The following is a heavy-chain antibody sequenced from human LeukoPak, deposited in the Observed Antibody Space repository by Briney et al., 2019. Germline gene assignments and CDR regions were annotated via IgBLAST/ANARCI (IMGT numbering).Heavy chain of an antibody. CDR3: ARKGRANDAFDI. CDR1: GGSISSYY. CDR2: IYYSGST. Sequence: SETLSLTCTVSGGSISSYYWSWIRQPPGKGLEWIGYIYYSGSTNYNPSLKSRVTISVDTSKNQFSLKLSSVTAADTAVYYCARKGRANDAFDIWGQGTMVTVSS. J-gene: IGHJ3*02. V-gene: IGHV4-59*01.